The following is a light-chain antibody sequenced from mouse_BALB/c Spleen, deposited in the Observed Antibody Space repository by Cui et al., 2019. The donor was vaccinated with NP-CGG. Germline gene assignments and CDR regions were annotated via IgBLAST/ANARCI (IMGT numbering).Light chain of an antibody. CDR2: GTK. V-gene: IGLV1*01. CDR3: VLWYSNHWV. Sequence: QAVVTQESALTTSPGETVTLTCRSNTGAVTTSNYANWVQEKPDHLFTGLIGGTKNRAPGVPARFSGSLIGDKAALTITGAQTEDEAIYFCVLWYSNHWVFGGGTKLTVL. CDR1: TGAVTTSNY. J-gene: IGLJ1*01.